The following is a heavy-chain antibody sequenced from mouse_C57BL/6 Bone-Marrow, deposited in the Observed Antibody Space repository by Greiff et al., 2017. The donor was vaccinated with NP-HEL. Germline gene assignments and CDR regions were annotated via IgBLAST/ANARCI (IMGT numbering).Heavy chain of an antibody. Sequence: VQLVESGAVLVKPGASVKISCKASGYAFSSYWMNWVKQRPGKGLEWIGQIYPGDGDTNYNGKFKGKATLTADKSSSTAYMQLSSLTTEDSAVYFWARFYLYAMDYWGQGTSVTVSS. J-gene: IGHJ4*01. D-gene: IGHD2-1*01. CDR3: ARFYLYAMDY. V-gene: IGHV1-80*01. CDR2: IYPGDGDT. CDR1: GYAFSSYW.